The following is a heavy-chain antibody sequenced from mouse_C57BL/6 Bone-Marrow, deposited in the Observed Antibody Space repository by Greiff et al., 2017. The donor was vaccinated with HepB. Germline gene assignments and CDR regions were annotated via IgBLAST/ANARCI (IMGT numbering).Heavy chain of an antibody. CDR1: GYTFTNYW. CDR3: ARGGYLGYFDV. Sequence: VQLMESGAELVRPGTSVKMSCKASGYTFTNYWIGWAKQRPGHGLEWIGDIYPGGGYTNYNEKFKGKATLTADKSSSTAYMQFSSLTSEDSAIYYCARGGYLGYFDVWGTGTTVTVSS. D-gene: IGHD2-14*01. CDR2: IYPGGGYT. V-gene: IGHV1-63*01. J-gene: IGHJ1*03.